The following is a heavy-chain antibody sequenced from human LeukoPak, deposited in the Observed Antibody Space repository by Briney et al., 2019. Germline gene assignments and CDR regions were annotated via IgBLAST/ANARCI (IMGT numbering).Heavy chain of an antibody. D-gene: IGHD4-23*01. CDR2: IYHSGRT. CDR3: ARVYGGNLGY. J-gene: IGHJ4*02. CDR1: GYSISSGDY. V-gene: IGHV4-38-2*02. Sequence: KPSETLSLTCTVSGYSISSGDYWGWIRQPPGKGLEWIGSIYHSGRTYYNPSLKSRVTISVDTSKNQVSLKLSSVTAADTAVYYCARVYGGNLGYWGQGTLVTVSS.